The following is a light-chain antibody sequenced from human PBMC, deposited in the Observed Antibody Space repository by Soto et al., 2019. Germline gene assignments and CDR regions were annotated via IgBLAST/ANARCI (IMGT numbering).Light chain of an antibody. V-gene: IGKV3-15*01. J-gene: IGKJ1*01. CDR3: QQYNNWPRT. Sequence: EIVMTQSPATLSVSPGVGATLSCRASQTVSSNLAWYQQVPGQAPRLLIYGASTRATGVPARFSGSGSGTEFTLTISRLQSEDFAVYYCQQYNNWPRTFGQGTKVEVK. CDR2: GAS. CDR1: QTVSSN.